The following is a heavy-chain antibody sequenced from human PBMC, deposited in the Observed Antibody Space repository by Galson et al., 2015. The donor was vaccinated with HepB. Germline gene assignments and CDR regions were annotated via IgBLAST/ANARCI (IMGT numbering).Heavy chain of an antibody. V-gene: IGHV1-24*01. CDR3: ATLLHCSSTSCYVCAFDI. J-gene: IGHJ3*02. Sequence: SVKVSCKVSGYTLTELSMHWVRQAPGKGLGWMGGFDPEDGETIYAQKFQGRVTMTEDTSTDTAYMELSSLRSEDTAVYYCATLLHCSSTSCYVCAFDIWGQGTMVTVSS. D-gene: IGHD2-2*01. CDR1: GYTLTELS. CDR2: FDPEDGET.